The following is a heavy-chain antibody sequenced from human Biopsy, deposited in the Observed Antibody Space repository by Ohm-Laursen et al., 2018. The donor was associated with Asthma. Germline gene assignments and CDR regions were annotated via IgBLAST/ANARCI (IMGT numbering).Heavy chain of an antibody. CDR2: VFWSGST. D-gene: IGHD4-17*01. J-gene: IGHJ6*02. CDR1: GGYTGSSDHH. Sequence: SQTLSLTCRVSGGYTGSSDHHWAWIRQAPGKGLEWIGFVFWSGSTHYSRSIERRVSISIDTATNEFSMKLWSVTPADTAVYFCVRVVSYGDIYFGIDVWGPGNTVVVS. CDR3: VRVVSYGDIYFGIDV. V-gene: IGHV4-30-4*01.